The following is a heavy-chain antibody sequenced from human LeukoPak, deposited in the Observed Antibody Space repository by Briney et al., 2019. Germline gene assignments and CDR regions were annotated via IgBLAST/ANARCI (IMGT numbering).Heavy chain of an antibody. CDR1: GFTVSSNY. CDR3: ARDSALTGYYYMDV. D-gene: IGHD1-14*01. V-gene: IGHV3-66*02. CDR2: IYSGGST. J-gene: IGHJ6*03. Sequence: GGSLRHSCAASGFTVSSNYMSWVRQAPGKGLEWVSVIYSGGSTYYADSVKGRFTISRDNSKNTLYLQMNSLRAEDTAVYYCARDSALTGYYYMDVWGKGTTVTVSS.